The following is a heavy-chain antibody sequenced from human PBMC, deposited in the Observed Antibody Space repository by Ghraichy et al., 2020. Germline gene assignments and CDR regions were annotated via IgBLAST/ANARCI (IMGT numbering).Heavy chain of an antibody. CDR2: IYYSGST. CDR3: ARGEGMATIGEYFQH. CDR1: GGSISSYY. D-gene: IGHD5-24*01. Sequence: SETLSLTCTVSGGSISSYYWSWIRQPPGKGLEWIGYIYYSGSTNYNPSLKSRVTISVDTSKNQFSLKLSSVTAADTAVYYCARGEGMATIGEYFQHWGQGTLVTVSS. J-gene: IGHJ1*01. V-gene: IGHV4-59*01.